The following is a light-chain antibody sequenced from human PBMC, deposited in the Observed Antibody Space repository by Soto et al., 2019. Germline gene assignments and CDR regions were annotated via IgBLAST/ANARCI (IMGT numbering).Light chain of an antibody. Sequence: EIVMTQSPGTLSVSPGEGATLSCRASQSVSTNLAWYQQKPGQAPRLLIYGASTRATGLPARFSGSGSGTEFTLTISSLQSEDSALYYCQHYSSWPTFGPGTKVDIK. V-gene: IGKV3-15*01. J-gene: IGKJ3*01. CDR1: QSVSTN. CDR3: QHYSSWPT. CDR2: GAS.